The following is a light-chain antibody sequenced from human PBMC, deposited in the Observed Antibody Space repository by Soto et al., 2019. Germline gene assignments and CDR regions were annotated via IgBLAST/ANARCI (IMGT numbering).Light chain of an antibody. CDR2: GAS. Sequence: EIVLTQSPGTLSLSPGERATLSCRASQSVSSSCLAWYQQKPGQAPRLRIYGASSRATGIPDRFSGSGSGTDFTLTISRLEPEDFAVYYCQQCGSSPQTFGPGTKVDVK. J-gene: IGKJ3*01. V-gene: IGKV3-20*01. CDR1: QSVSSSC. CDR3: QQCGSSPQT.